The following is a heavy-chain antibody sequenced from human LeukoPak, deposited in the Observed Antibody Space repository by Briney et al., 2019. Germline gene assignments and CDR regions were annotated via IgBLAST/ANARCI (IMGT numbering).Heavy chain of an antibody. D-gene: IGHD6-13*01. J-gene: IGHJ4*02. Sequence: GGSLRLSCAASGFTFSNTWMNWVRQAPGKGLVWVSRIDSNGGGATYADSVKGRFTTSRDNGNNTMYLQMNSLRAEDTAIYYCARAKYSSRWSLDYWGQGALVTVSS. CDR2: IDSNGGGA. CDR3: ARAKYSSRWSLDY. V-gene: IGHV3-74*03. CDR1: GFTFSNTW.